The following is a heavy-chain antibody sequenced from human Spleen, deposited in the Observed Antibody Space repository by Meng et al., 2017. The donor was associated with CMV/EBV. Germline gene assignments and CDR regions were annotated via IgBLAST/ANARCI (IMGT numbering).Heavy chain of an antibody. V-gene: IGHV3-48*03. CDR1: GFTFSGYE. Sequence: GGSLRLFCAASGFTFSGYEMNWVRQAPGKGLEWVSNISSSGTIIYYADSVKGRFTISRDSSKNTVYLHMNSLRGDDKAVYYCARAGDTVEVSDPLRDNYYYYGMDLWGQGTTVTVSS. J-gene: IGHJ6*02. CDR3: ARAGDTVEVSDPLRDNYYYYGMDL. D-gene: IGHD2-15*01. CDR2: ISSSGTII.